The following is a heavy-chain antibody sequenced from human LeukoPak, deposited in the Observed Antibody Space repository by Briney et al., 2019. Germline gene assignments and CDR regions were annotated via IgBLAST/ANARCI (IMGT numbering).Heavy chain of an antibody. V-gene: IGHV1-18*01. CDR1: GYTFTSYG. CDR2: ISAYNGNT. J-gene: IGHJ4*02. D-gene: IGHD3-10*01. CDR3: AGDRRGITMVRGAPPYDY. Sequence: ASVKVSCKASGYTFTSYGISWVRQAPGQGLEWMGWISAYNGNTNYAQKLQGRVTMTTDTSTSTAYMELRSLRSDDTAVYYCAGDRRGITMVRGAPPYDYWGQGTLVTVSS.